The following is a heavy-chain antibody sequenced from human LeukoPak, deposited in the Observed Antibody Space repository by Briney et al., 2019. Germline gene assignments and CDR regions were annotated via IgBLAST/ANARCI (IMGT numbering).Heavy chain of an antibody. Sequence: GGSLRLSCAASGFIFSSYSMNWVRQAPGRGLEWVSSISSSSSDYIYYADSVKGRFTISRDNAKNSLYLQMNSLGVEDTAVYYCYPHYYGSGSLSWLDPWGQGTLVTVSS. CDR3: YPHYYGSGSLSWLDP. CDR2: ISSSSSDYI. V-gene: IGHV3-21*01. D-gene: IGHD3-10*01. J-gene: IGHJ5*02. CDR1: GFIFSSYS.